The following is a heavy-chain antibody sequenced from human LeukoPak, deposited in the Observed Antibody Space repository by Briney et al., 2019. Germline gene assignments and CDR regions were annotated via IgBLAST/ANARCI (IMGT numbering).Heavy chain of an antibody. CDR1: GFTFSSYW. D-gene: IGHD6-19*01. CDR2: ISSDESGT. CDR3: AREGSGWYYFDY. V-gene: IGHV3-74*01. Sequence: GGSLRLSCAASGFTFSSYWMHWVRQAPGKGLVWVSRISSDESGTSYADSVRGRFTISRDNAKSTLYLQMNSLRAEDTAIYHCAREGSGWYYFDYWGQGTLVTVSS. J-gene: IGHJ4*02.